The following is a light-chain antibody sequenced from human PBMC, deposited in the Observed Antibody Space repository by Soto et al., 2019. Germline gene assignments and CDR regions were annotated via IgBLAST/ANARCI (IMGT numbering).Light chain of an antibody. J-gene: IGLJ2*01. Sequence: SYELTQPPSVSVAPGQTARITCGGNNIGSKSVHWYQQKPGQAPVLVVYDGTDRASGIPERFSGSNSGNTATLTISGVEAGDEADYYCQVWDDTSDHVVFGGGTKSPS. CDR1: NIGSKS. CDR2: DGT. CDR3: QVWDDTSDHVV. V-gene: IGLV3-21*02.